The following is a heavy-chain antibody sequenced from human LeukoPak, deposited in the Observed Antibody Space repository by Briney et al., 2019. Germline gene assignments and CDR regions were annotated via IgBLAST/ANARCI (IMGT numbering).Heavy chain of an antibody. J-gene: IGHJ4*02. V-gene: IGHV3-21*01. CDR3: ARASDSGYDYDY. CDR1: GFTFSSYS. CDR2: ISSSSSYI. D-gene: IGHD5-12*01. Sequence: GGSLRLSCAASGFTFSSYSMNWVRQAPGKGLEWVSSISSSSSYIYYADSVKGRFTISRDNAKNSLYLQMNRLRAEDTAVYYCARASDSGYDYDYWGQGTLVTVSS.